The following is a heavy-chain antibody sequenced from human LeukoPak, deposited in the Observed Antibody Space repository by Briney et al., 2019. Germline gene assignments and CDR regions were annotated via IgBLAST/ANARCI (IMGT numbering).Heavy chain of an antibody. CDR2: MNSNSGNT. CDR3: ARGRGGTVVRGYLDY. D-gene: IGHD3-10*01. Sequence: ASVKVSCKASGYTFTNYDIMWVRQATGQGPEWMGWMNSNSGNTGSAQKFQGRVTMTRDTSINTAYMDLHSLTSEDTAVYYCARGRGGTVVRGYLDYWGQGTLVTVSS. V-gene: IGHV1-8*01. J-gene: IGHJ4*02. CDR1: GYTFTNYD.